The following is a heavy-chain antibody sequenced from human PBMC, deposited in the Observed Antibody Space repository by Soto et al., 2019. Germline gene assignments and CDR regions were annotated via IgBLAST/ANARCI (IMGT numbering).Heavy chain of an antibody. CDR3: AKNQERELPRVIDF. J-gene: IGHJ4*02. D-gene: IGHD1-7*01. Sequence: GSLRLSCATPVLTFSNYAMSWVRQAPGGGLEWVSSMSGSSSTTYYADSVRGRFTISRDRSKNTLYLQMSSLRAEDTALYYCAKNQERELPRVIDFWGQGTLVTVSS. CDR2: MSGSSSTT. CDR1: VLTFSNYA. V-gene: IGHV3-23*01.